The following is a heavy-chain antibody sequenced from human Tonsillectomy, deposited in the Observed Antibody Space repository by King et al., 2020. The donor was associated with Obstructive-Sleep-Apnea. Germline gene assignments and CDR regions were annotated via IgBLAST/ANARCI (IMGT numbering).Heavy chain of an antibody. Sequence: VQLVEAGAEVKKPGASVKVFCKASGYTFTSYYMHWVRQAPGQGLEWMGIINPSGGSTSYAQKFQGRVTMTRDTSTSTVYMELSSLRSEDTAVYYCAGGMYYDFWSGYYMGNYYYYYYGMDVWGQGTTVTVSS. V-gene: IGHV1-46*01. D-gene: IGHD3-3*01. CDR3: AGGMYYDFWSGYYMGNYYYYYYGMDV. CDR1: GYTFTSYY. J-gene: IGHJ6*02. CDR2: INPSGGST.